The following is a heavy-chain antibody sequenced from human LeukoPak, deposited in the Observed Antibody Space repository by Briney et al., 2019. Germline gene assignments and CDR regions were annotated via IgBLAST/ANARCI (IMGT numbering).Heavy chain of an antibody. J-gene: IGHJ6*02. CDR3: ARRYSSSWYVGNYYYYYGMDV. D-gene: IGHD6-13*01. CDR1: GYTFTSYG. CDR2: ISAYNGNT. V-gene: IGHV1-18*01. Sequence: ASVKVSCKASGYTFTSYGISWVRQAPGQGLEWMGWISAYNGNTNYAQKLQGRVTMTTDTSTSTAYMELRSLRSDDTAVYYCARRYSSSWYVGNYYYYYGMDVWGQGTTVTVSS.